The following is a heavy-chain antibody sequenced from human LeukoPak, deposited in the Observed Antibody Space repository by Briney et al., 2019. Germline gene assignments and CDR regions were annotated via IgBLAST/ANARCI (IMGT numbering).Heavy chain of an antibody. CDR2: IKIRGGDP. D-gene: IGHD3-9*01. J-gene: IGHJ4*02. V-gene: IGHV3-23*01. CDR3: ATGGHGFNPFYW. CDR1: GFTFSTYA. Sequence: QPGGCLRLAFAASGFTFSTYAIGSGPQTPGRGVGWGSGIKIRGGDPFYADSVKGRFTISRDNFKNTLLLPLNSLGAEDSAVYYCATGGHGFNPFYWWGQGTLVTVSS.